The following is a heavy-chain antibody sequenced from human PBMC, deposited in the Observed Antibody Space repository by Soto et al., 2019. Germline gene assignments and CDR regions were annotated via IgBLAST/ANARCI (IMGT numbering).Heavy chain of an antibody. CDR2: GYHRGNT. D-gene: IGHD1-7*01. V-gene: IGHV4-39*01. CDR1: GDSITSSSYY. CDR3: ARQHWNYGAFNI. J-gene: IGHJ3*02. Sequence: SETLSLTCSVSGDSITSSSYYWGWIRQPPGKGLEWIGSGYHRGNTYYNPSLKSRVTISVDTSKNQFSLKLNSLTAADTAIYYCARQHWNYGAFNIWGQGTMVTVSS.